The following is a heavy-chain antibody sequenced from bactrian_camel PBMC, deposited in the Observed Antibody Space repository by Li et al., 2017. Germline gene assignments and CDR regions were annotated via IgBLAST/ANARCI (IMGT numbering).Heavy chain of an antibody. D-gene: IGHD5*01. CDR3: AADEYNLGLARSYTY. CDR1: GYTYSSRYC. Sequence: HVQLVESGGGSVLAGGSLRLSCVASGYTYSSRYCMAWFRQVPGKEREGVAAIDGNGSIEYADSVKGRFTISKDNAANTLYLQMNSLKPGDTATYYCAADEYNLGLARSYTYWGQGTQVTVS. J-gene: IGHJ4*01. V-gene: IGHV3S9*01. CDR2: IDGNGSI.